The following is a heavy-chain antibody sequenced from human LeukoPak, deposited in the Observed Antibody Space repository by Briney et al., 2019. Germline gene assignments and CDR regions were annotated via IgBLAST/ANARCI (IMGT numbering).Heavy chain of an antibody. D-gene: IGHD1-26*01. CDR1: GFTFGSYA. J-gene: IGHJ3*02. CDR3: AKDIVVGVTWAFDI. CDR2: ISGSGGST. V-gene: IGHV3-23*01. Sequence: GGSLRLSCPASGFTFGSYAMSWVRQAPGKGLEWLSAISGSGGSTYYADSVKGRFTISRDNSKNTLYVQMNSLRAEDTAVYYCAKDIVVGVTWAFDIWGQGTMVTVSS.